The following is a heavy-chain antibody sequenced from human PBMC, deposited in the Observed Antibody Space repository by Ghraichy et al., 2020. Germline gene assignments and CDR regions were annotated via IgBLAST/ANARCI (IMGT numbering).Heavy chain of an antibody. CDR1: VAPSAAVVST. D-gene: IGHD4/OR15-4a*01. V-gene: IGHV4-39*01. Sequence: SQTLSPPALSLVAPSAAVVSTGAGSASPPPGKGLEWIGSMYYSGSTYYNPSLKSRVTISLDTSKNQFSLRLSSVTAADTGVYYCARDYRRYYFDYWGQGTLVTVSS. CDR3: ARDYRRYYFDY. CDR2: MYYSGST. J-gene: IGHJ4*02.